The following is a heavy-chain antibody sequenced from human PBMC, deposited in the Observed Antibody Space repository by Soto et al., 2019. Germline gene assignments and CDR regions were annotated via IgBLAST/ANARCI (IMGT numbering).Heavy chain of an antibody. V-gene: IGHV1-8*01. CDR1: GYTFTSSD. D-gene: IGHD3-16*01. Sequence: SVKGSCRGSGYTFTSSDINWGRQATGQGLELMGWMNPHSGDTGYAQKFRGRVLMTMNTSIRTAYMELSSLRSEDTAVYYCVREAYHSAWGSYFPSSSYYVLDVWGPGTPVTVYS. CDR2: MNPHSGDT. J-gene: IGHJ6*02. CDR3: VREAYHSAWGSYFPSSSYYVLDV.